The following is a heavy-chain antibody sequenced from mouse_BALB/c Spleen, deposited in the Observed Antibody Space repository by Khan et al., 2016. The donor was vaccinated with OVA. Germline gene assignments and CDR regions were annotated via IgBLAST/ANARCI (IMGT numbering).Heavy chain of an antibody. CDR1: GFSLTGYG. V-gene: IGHV2-6-7*01. CDR3: ARAYYANCMEAMDY. D-gene: IGHD2-10*01. J-gene: IGHJ4*01. Sequence: QVQLKESGPGLVAPSQSLSITCTVSGFSLTGYGVNWVRQPPGKGLEWLGMIWGDGSTDYNSALKSRLSITKDNSKSKVFLKMNSLHTADTARYYCARAYYANCMEAMDYWGQGNSVTVSS. CDR2: IWGDGST.